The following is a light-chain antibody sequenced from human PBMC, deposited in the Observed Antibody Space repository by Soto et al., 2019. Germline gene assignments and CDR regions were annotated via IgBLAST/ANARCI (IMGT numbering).Light chain of an antibody. V-gene: IGLV2-11*01. CDR2: DVS. CDR1: SSDVGGYNY. Sequence: QSVLTQPSSVSGSPGQSVTISCTGTSSDVGGYNYVSWYQQHPGKAPKVMIYDVSERPSGVPDRFSGSKSGNMASLTISGLQAEDEADYYCCSYAGSPRYVFGTGTKLTVL. J-gene: IGLJ1*01. CDR3: CSYAGSPRYV.